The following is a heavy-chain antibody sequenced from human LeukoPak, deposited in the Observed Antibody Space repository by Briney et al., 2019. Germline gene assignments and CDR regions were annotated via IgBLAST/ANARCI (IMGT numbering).Heavy chain of an antibody. CDR3: TSLQRRDGYNYPDY. Sequence: PGGSLRLSCAASGFTFSGSAMHWVRQASGKGLEWVGRIRSKANSYATAYAASVKVRFTISRDDSKNTAYLQMNSLKTEDTAVYYCTSLQRRDGYNYPDYWGQGTLVTVSS. V-gene: IGHV3-73*01. CDR1: GFTFSGSA. D-gene: IGHD5-24*01. J-gene: IGHJ4*02. CDR2: IRSKANSYAT.